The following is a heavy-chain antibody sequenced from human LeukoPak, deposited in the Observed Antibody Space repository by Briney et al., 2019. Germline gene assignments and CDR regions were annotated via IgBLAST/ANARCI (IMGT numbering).Heavy chain of an antibody. Sequence: SVKVSCKASGGTFSSYAISWVRQAPGQGLEWMGGIIPIFGTANYAQKFQGRVTIAADESTSTAYMELSSLRSEDTAVYYCARASSGIRFLEWHDNWFDPWGQGTLVTVSS. V-gene: IGHV1-69*13. CDR3: ARASSGIRFLEWHDNWFDP. CDR1: GGTFSSYA. CDR2: IIPIFGTA. D-gene: IGHD3-3*01. J-gene: IGHJ5*02.